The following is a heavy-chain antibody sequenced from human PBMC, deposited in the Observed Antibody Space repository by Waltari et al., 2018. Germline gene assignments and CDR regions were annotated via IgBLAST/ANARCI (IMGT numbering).Heavy chain of an antibody. Sequence: QVQPVESGGRVVQPGMSLRLPCAASGFSLSHFGLHWGRQAPGKGLEWVALASFDGSTTQYADSVRGRFTISRDNSKNTLYLDINTLRVDDTAIYYCAKDAFGNTYLDHWGQGTLVTVSS. D-gene: IGHD3-10*01. V-gene: IGHV3-30*18. CDR1: GFSLSHFG. CDR3: AKDAFGNTYLDH. J-gene: IGHJ5*02. CDR2: ASFDGSTT.